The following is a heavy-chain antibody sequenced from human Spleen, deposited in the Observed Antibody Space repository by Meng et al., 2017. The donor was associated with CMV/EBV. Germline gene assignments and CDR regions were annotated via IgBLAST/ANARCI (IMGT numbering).Heavy chain of an antibody. CDR1: GFTVSSYG. CDR2: IRYDGSNK. D-gene: IGHD1-1*01. V-gene: IGHV3-30*02. Sequence: GESLKISCAASGFTVSSYGMHWVRQAPGKGLEWVAFIRYDGSNKYYADSVKGRFAISRDNSKNTLYLQMNRLRAEDTAVYYCARGTTTFWARIFTEIDYWGQGTLVTVSS. J-gene: IGHJ4*02. CDR3: ARGTTTFWARIFTEIDY.